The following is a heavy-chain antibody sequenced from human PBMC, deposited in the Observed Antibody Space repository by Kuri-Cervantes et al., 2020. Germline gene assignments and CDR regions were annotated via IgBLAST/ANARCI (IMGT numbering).Heavy chain of an antibody. CDR1: GFTFSSYG. CDR3: ARGPYCGGDCYSFLDY. D-gene: IGHD2-21*02. V-gene: IGHV3-30*02. CDR2: IRYDGSNK. J-gene: IGHJ4*02. Sequence: GESLKISCAASGFTFSSYGMHWVRQAPGKGLEWVAFIRYDGSNKYYADSVKGRFTISRDNSKNTVFLQMHSLTTEDTAVYYCARGPYCGGDCYSFLDYWSQGTLVTVSS.